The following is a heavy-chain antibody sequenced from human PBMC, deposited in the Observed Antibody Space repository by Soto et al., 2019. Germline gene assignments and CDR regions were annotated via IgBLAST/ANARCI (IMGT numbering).Heavy chain of an antibody. CDR2: IYYSGST. CDR1: GGSISSSSYY. D-gene: IGHD5-18*01. V-gene: IGHV4-39*01. CDR3: ARHEGYSYGRIDY. J-gene: IGHJ4*02. Sequence: SETLSLTCTVSGGSISSSSYYWGWIRQPPGKGLEWIGSIYYSGSTYYNPSLKSRVTISVDTSKNQFSLKLSSVTAADTAVYYCARHEGYSYGRIDYWGQGTLATVSS.